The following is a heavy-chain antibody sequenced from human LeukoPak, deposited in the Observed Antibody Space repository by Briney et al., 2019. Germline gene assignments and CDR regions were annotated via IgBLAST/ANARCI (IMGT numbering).Heavy chain of an antibody. J-gene: IGHJ4*02. CDR3: ARGIPNYYGSGSYYNVY. CDR2: IYYSGST. CDR1: GGSISSGGYY. D-gene: IGHD3-10*01. V-gene: IGHV4-30-4*08. Sequence: SETLSLTCTVSGGSISSGGYYWSWIRQHPGKGLEWIGYIYYSGSTYYNPSLKSRVTISVDTSKNQFSLKLSSVTAADTAVYYCARGIPNYYGSGSYYNVYWGQGTLVTVSS.